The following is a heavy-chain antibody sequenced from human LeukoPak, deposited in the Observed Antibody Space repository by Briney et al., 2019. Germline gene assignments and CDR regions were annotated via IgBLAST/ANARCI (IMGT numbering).Heavy chain of an antibody. D-gene: IGHD1-26*01. CDR2: ISGTSGNT. J-gene: IGHJ4*02. V-gene: IGHV3-23*01. CDR3: AKRSALSGSYEEDFDY. CDR1: GFTFSSYA. Sequence: GGSLRLSCVASGFTFSSYAMSWVRQAPGKGLEWVSGISGTSGNTYYAESVKGRFTISRENSKNTLSLQMNSLRAEDTALYYCAKRSALSGSYEEDFDYWGQGTLVTVSS.